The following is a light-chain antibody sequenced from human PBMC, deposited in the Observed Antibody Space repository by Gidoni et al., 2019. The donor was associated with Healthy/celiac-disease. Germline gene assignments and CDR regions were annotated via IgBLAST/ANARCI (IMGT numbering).Light chain of an antibody. J-gene: IGKJ1*01. CDR1: QSISSY. CDR2: AAS. CDR3: QQSYSTPRT. V-gene: IGKV1-39*01. Sequence: IQMTQSPSDLSASVGDRVTITCRASQSISSYLNWYQQKPGKAPKLLIYAASSLQSGVQSRVSGSGSGTDFTLTISSLQPEDFATYYCQQSYSTPRTFXXXTKVEIK.